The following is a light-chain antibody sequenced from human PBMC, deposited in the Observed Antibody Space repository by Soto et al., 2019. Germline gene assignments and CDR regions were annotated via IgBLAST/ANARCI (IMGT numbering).Light chain of an antibody. V-gene: IGKV3-20*01. CDR1: QSVSGFY. J-gene: IGKJ1*01. Sequence: TQSPSSLSASVGDRVTITCRASQSVSGFYLAWYQQKPGQAPRLLIYGASSRATGIPDRFSGSGSETDFTLTISRLEPEDFAVYFCQQYDSSPWTFGQGTKVDIK. CDR2: GAS. CDR3: QQYDSSPWT.